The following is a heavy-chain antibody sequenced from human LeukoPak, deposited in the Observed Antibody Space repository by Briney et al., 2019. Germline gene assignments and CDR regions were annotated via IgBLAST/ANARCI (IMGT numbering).Heavy chain of an antibody. D-gene: IGHD3-3*01. CDR1: GYTFTSYY. V-gene: IGHV1-46*01. Sequence: ASVKVSCKASGYTFTSYYMHWVRQAPGQGLEWMGIINPSGGSTSYAQKFQGRVTMTRDTSTSTVYMELSSLRSEDTAVYYCARAPLYTIFGVVMDYYYYYYGMDVWGQGTTVTVSS. CDR2: INPSGGST. CDR3: ARAPLYTIFGVVMDYYYYYYGMDV. J-gene: IGHJ6*02.